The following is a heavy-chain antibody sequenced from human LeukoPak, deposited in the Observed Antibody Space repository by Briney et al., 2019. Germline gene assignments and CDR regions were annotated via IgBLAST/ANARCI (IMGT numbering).Heavy chain of an antibody. D-gene: IGHD3-22*01. CDR2: IYYSGST. CDR1: GGSISSGDYY. V-gene: IGHV4-30-4*01. Sequence: PSETLSLTCTVSGGSISSGDYYWSWIRQPPGKGLEWIGYIYYSGSTYYNPSLKSRVTISVDTSKNQFSLKLSSVTAADTAVYYCASSQPPSYDSSGYDWFDPWGQGTLVTVSS. J-gene: IGHJ5*02. CDR3: ASSQPPSYDSSGYDWFDP.